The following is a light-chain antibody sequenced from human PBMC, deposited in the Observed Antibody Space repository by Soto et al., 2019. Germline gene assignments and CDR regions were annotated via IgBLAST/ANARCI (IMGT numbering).Light chain of an antibody. J-gene: IGKJ4*01. CDR2: MGS. Sequence: DIVMTQSPVSLPVTPGEPASISCRSSQSLLHSHGYTYLDWYLQKPGQSPQLLIYMGSTRASGVADRFSGSGSDTDFTLKISRVEAVDGGVYYCMRARQIPLTFGGGTKVEIK. V-gene: IGKV2-28*01. CDR3: MRARQIPLT. CDR1: QSLLHSHGYTY.